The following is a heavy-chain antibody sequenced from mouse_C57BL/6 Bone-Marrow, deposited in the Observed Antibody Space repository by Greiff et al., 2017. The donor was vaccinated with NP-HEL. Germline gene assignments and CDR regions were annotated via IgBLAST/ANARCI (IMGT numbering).Heavy chain of an antibody. CDR3: VYYDYGVNWYFDV. J-gene: IGHJ1*03. D-gene: IGHD2-4*01. CDR1: GYTFTSYW. Sequence: QVQLQQPGAELVMPGASVKLSCKASGYTFTSYWMHWVKQRPGQGLEWIGEIDPSDSYTNYNQKFKGKSTLTVDKSSRTAYMQRSSLTSEDSAVYYGVYYDYGVNWYFDVWGTGTTVTVSS. V-gene: IGHV1-69*01. CDR2: IDPSDSYT.